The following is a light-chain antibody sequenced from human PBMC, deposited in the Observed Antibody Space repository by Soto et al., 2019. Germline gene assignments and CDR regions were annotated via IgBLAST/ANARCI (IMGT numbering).Light chain of an antibody. V-gene: IGLV8-61*01. CDR1: SGSVSTSYY. Sequence: QTVVTQEPSFSVSPGGTVTLTCGLSSGSVSTSYYPNWYQQTPGQAPRTLIYNTNTRSSGVPDRFSGSILGNKAALTITGAQADDVSDYYCVLYMGSGIWVFGGGTKLTVL. CDR2: NTN. J-gene: IGLJ2*01. CDR3: VLYMGSGIWV.